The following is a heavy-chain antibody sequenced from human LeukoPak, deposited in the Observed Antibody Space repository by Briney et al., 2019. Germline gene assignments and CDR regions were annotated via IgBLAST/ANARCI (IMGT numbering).Heavy chain of an antibody. CDR2: IYTSGRT. J-gene: IGHJ4*02. CDR1: SGSISSGSYY. D-gene: IGHD5-18*01. Sequence: SETLSLTCPVSSGSISSGSYYWSWIRQPAGKGLEWIGRIYTSGRTDYNPSLKSRVTISVDTSKNQFSLKLSSVTAADTAVYYCARGLWPLYYFDYWGQGTLVTVSS. V-gene: IGHV4-61*02. CDR3: ARGLWPLYYFDY.